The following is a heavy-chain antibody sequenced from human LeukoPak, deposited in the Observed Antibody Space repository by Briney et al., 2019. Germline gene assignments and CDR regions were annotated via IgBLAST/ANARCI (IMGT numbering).Heavy chain of an antibody. CDR1: GYTFTSYG. Sequence: ASVKVSCKASGYTFTSYGISWVRQAPGQGLEWMGWISAYNGNTNYAQKLQGRVTMTTDTSTSTAYMELRSLRSDDTAVYYCARDGESLGPHYYMDVWGKGTTVTVSS. CDR2: ISAYNGNT. D-gene: IGHD7-27*01. V-gene: IGHV1-18*01. J-gene: IGHJ6*03. CDR3: ARDGESLGPHYYMDV.